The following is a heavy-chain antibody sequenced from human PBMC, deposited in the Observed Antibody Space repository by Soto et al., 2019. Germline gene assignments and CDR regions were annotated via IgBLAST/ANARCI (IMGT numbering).Heavy chain of an antibody. CDR2: IYYSGST. Sequence: QVQLQESGPGLVKPSETLSLTCTVSGGSVSSGNYYWSWIRQPPGKGLEWIGYIYYSGSTNYNPSLKSRVTISVDTSKNQFSLKLTSVTAADTAVYYCARDQTGIFDYWGQGTLVTVSS. CDR1: GGSVSSGNYY. CDR3: ARDQTGIFDY. V-gene: IGHV4-61*01. J-gene: IGHJ4*02.